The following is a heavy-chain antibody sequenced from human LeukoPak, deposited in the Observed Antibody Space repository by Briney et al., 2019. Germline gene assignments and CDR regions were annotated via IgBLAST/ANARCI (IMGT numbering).Heavy chain of an antibody. CDR2: IIPIFGTA. CDR1: GGTFSSYA. D-gene: IGHD1-7*01. J-gene: IGHJ4*02. V-gene: IGHV1-69*05. CDR3: TLTETGYYFDY. Sequence: EASVKVSCKASGGTFSSYAISWVRQAPGQGLEWMGGIIPIFGTANYAQKFQGRVTMTRDTSTSTVYMELSSLRSEDTAVYYCTLTETGYYFDYWGQGTLVTVSS.